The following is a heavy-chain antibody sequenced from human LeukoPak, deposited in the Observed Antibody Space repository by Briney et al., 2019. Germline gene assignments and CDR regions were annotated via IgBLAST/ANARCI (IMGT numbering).Heavy chain of an antibody. CDR3: ARDRVFGYCSSTSCHFDY. CDR2: INPSGGST. Sequence: GASVKVSCKASGYTFTSYYMLWVRQAPGQGLEWMGIINPSGGSTSYAQKFQGRVTMTRDTSTSTVYMELSSLRSEDTAVYYCARDRVFGYCSSTSCHFDYWGQGTLVTVSS. J-gene: IGHJ4*02. CDR1: GYTFTSYY. D-gene: IGHD2-2*01. V-gene: IGHV1-46*01.